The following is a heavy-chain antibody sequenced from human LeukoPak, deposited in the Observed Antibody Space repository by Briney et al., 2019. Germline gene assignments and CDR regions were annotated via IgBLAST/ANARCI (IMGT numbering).Heavy chain of an antibody. D-gene: IGHD1-26*01. CDR2: IYTSGST. Sequence: SETLSLTCTVSGGSISSGSYYWSWIRQPAGKVLEWIGRIYTSGSTNCNPSLKSRVTISVDTSKNQFSLKLSSVTAADTAVYYCARRRVGATGAFFDYWGQGTLVTVSS. CDR3: ARRRVGATGAFFDY. CDR1: GGSISSGSYY. J-gene: IGHJ4*02. V-gene: IGHV4-61*02.